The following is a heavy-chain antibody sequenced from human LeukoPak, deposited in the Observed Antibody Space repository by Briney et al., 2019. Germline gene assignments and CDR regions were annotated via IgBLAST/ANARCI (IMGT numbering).Heavy chain of an antibody. J-gene: IGHJ6*03. CDR3: ARALSWTTDSYYYMDV. CDR2: MNPNSGNT. Sequence: ASVKVSCKASGYTFTIYDINWVRQATGQGLEWMGWMNPNSGNTGYAQKLQGRVTMTKNTSITTAYMELSSLRSEDTAVYYCARALSWTTDSYYYMDVWGKGTTVTVS. D-gene: IGHD3/OR15-3a*01. CDR1: GYTFTIYD. V-gene: IGHV1-8*02.